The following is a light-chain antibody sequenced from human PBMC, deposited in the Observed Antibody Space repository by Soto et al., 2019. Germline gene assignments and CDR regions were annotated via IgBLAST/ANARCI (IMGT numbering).Light chain of an antibody. CDR3: QQSYSTPFT. V-gene: IGKV1-39*01. J-gene: IGKJ3*01. CDR1: QSISSY. CDR2: AAS. Sequence: DIQMTQSPSSLSASVGDRVTITCRASQSISSYLNWYQQKPGKAPKLLIYAASILQSGVPSRFSGSGSGTDFTLTISSPQPEDFATYYCQQSYSTPFTIGPGTKVYIK.